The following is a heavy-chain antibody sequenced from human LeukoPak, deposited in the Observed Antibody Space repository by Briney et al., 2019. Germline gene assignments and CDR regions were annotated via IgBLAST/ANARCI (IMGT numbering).Heavy chain of an antibody. J-gene: IGHJ4*02. CDR3: ARDLPTLSSSWSLDY. CDR1: GYTFTNYA. CDR2: ISAYTGNT. V-gene: IGHV1-18*01. D-gene: IGHD6-13*01. Sequence: ASVKASCKASGYTFTNYAFSWVRQAPGQGLEWMGWISAYTGNTNYALKLQHRVTMTTDPSTSTAYLELRSLRSDDTAVYYCARDLPTLSSSWSLDYWGQGTPVTVSS.